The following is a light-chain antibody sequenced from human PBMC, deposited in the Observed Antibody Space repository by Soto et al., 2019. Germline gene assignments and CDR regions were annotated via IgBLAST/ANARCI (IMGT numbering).Light chain of an antibody. CDR2: GAS. V-gene: IGKV3-15*01. CDR3: QQYNSWLWT. J-gene: IGKJ1*01. Sequence: EIVMTQSPGTLSVSPGGGATLSCRASQSVSSKLAWYQQKPGQAPRLLIYGASTRATGIPARFSGSGSGTEFTLIISSLQSEDSAVYYCQQYNSWLWTFGQGTKVDIK. CDR1: QSVSSK.